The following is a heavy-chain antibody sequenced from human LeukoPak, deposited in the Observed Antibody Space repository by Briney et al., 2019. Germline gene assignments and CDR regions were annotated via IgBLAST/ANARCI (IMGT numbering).Heavy chain of an antibody. V-gene: IGHV3-30*18. Sequence: GWAVSLSCAASGFTFSSYGMQWVRQAAGKGLEWVAVISYDGSNKYYADSVKGRFTISRDNSKNTLYLQMNSLRAEDTAVYYCAKAFGSSGYYFDYWGQGTLVTVSS. CDR3: AKAFGSSGYYFDY. D-gene: IGHD3-22*01. CDR1: GFTFSSYG. CDR2: ISYDGSNK. J-gene: IGHJ4*02.